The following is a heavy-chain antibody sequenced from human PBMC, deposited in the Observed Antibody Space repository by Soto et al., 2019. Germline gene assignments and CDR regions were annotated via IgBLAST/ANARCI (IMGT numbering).Heavy chain of an antibody. CDR3: ASGGTTVNRRFDF. V-gene: IGHV1-69*01. J-gene: IGHJ4*02. CDR1: GGTSSSYA. Sequence: QVQVVQSGAEVKKPGSSVRVSCKASGGTSSSYAITWMRQAPGQGLEWMGGIIPILHTTDYAQKFQGRVTFTADESTSTVYMELSSLTSEDTAVYYCASGGTTVNRRFDFWGQGTLVTVSS. D-gene: IGHD4-4*01. CDR2: IIPILHTT.